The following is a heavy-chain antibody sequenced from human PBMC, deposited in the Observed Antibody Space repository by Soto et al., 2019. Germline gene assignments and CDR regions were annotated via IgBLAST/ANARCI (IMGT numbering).Heavy chain of an antibody. J-gene: IGHJ4*02. CDR2: INPSGGST. CDR1: GYTLTSYY. CDR3: ARGPTGAARPMSFDY. V-gene: IGHV1-46*01. Sequence: VKVSCKASGYTLTSYYMHWVRQAPGQGLEWMGIINPSGGSTSYAQKFQGRVTMTRDTSTSTVYMELSSLRSEDTAVYYCARGPTGAARPMSFDYWGQGTLVTVS. D-gene: IGHD6-6*01.